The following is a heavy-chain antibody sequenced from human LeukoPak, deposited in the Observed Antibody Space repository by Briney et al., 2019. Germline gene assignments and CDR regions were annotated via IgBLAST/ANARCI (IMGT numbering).Heavy chain of an antibody. CDR1: GGSFSGYY. Sequence: SETLSLTCAVYGGSFSGYYWSWIRQPPGKGLEWIGEINHSGSTNYNPSLKSRVTISVDTSKNQFSLKLSSVTAADTAVYYCAKESKAILPYIWGQGTMVTVSS. D-gene: IGHD1-26*01. CDR3: AKESKAILPYI. V-gene: IGHV4-34*01. CDR2: INHSGST. J-gene: IGHJ3*02.